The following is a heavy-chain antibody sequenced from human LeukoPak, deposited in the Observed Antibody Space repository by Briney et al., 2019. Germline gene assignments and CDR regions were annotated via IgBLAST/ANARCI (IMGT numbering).Heavy chain of an antibody. Sequence: TFSNYAMNWVRQAPGKGLEWIGNIYDSGTTHYNPSLKSRVTISGDTSKNQFSLKLNSVTAADTAIYYCATHRRSGSGGSENAFEIWGQGTMVTVSS. CDR3: ATHRRSGSGGSENAFEI. J-gene: IGHJ3*02. D-gene: IGHD5-12*01. V-gene: IGHV4-39*01. CDR2: IYDSGTT. CDR1: TFSNYA.